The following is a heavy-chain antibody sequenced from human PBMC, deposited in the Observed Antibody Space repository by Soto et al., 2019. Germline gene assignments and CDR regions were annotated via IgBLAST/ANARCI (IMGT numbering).Heavy chain of an antibody. CDR2: IYHSGST. Sequence: QVQLQESGPGLVKPSGTLSLTCAVSSGSISSSNWWSWVRQPPRKGLEWIGEIYHSGSTNYNPSLKSRVTISVDKSKNQFSLKLSSVTAADTAVYYCACRSGLGGWYHWFDPWGQGTLVTVSS. V-gene: IGHV4-4*02. D-gene: IGHD6-19*01. CDR1: SGSISSSNW. J-gene: IGHJ5*02. CDR3: ACRSGLGGWYHWFDP.